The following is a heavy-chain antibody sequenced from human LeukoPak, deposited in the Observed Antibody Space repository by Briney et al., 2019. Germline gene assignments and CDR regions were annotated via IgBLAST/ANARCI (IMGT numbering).Heavy chain of an antibody. CDR1: GYTFTSYY. CDR2: INPNSGGT. J-gene: IGHJ4*02. CDR3: ASLATGESPRFDY. D-gene: IGHD7-27*01. Sequence: AASVKVSCKASGYTFTSYYMHWVRQAPGQGLEWMGWINPNSGGTNYAQKFQGRVTMTRDTSISTAYMELSRLRSDDTAVYYCASLATGESPRFDYWGQGTLVTVSS. V-gene: IGHV1-2*02.